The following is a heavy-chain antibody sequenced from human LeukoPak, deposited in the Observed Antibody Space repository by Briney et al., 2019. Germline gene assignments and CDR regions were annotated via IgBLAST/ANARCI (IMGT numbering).Heavy chain of an antibody. CDR1: GFTFSSYG. J-gene: IGHJ4*02. D-gene: IGHD2-15*01. CDR3: ARDLRYCSGGSCYGIDY. Sequence: PGGSLRLSCAASGFTFSSYGMHWVRQAPGKGLEWVAVISYDGSNTYYADSVKGRFTISRDNSKNTLYLQMNSLRAEDTAVYYCARDLRYCSGGSCYGIDYWGQGTLVTVSS. CDR2: ISYDGSNT. V-gene: IGHV3-30*03.